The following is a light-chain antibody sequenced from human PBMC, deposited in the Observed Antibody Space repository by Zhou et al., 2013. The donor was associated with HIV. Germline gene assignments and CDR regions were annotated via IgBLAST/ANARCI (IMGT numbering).Light chain of an antibody. V-gene: IGKV1-17*01. CDR2: SAS. Sequence: DIQLTQSPSFLSASVGDRVTITCRASQGISSYLGWYHQKPGKAPKRLIYSASSLQSGVPSRFSGRGSGTEFTLTISSLQLEDFATYYCLQHNSLPQTFGQGTKVEIK. CDR1: QGISSY. J-gene: IGKJ1*01. CDR3: LQHNSLPQT.